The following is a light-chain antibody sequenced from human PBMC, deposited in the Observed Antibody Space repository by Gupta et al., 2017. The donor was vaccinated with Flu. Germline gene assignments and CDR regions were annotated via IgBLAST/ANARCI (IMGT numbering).Light chain of an antibody. CDR1: QSVGGY. CDR2: DAS. CDR3: QQRSKRPPGLT. J-gene: IGKJ3*01. V-gene: IGKV3-11*01. Sequence: EVVLTQSPATLSLSPGERATLSCRASQSVGGYLVWYQQKPGQAPRLLMYDASKRATGVPTRFSGSGSGTDFTLTSSNLDPDDIAVYYCQQRSKRPPGLTFGPGTKVKI.